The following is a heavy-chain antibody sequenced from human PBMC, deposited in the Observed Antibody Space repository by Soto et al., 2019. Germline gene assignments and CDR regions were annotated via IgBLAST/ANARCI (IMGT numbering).Heavy chain of an antibody. CDR2: IYYSGST. Sequence: SETLSLTCTVSGGSISSYYWSWIRQPPGKGLEWIGYIYYSGSTNYNPSLKSRVTISVDTSKNQFSLKLSSVTAADTAVYYCAREASGGVVAATYFDYWGQGTLVTVSS. CDR1: GGSISSYY. CDR3: AREASGGVVAATYFDY. J-gene: IGHJ4*02. V-gene: IGHV4-59*01. D-gene: IGHD2-15*01.